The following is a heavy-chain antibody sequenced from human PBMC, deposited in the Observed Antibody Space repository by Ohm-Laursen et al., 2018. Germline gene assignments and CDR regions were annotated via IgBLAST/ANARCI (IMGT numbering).Heavy chain of an antibody. CDR3: ARDGALGELFDY. J-gene: IGHJ4*02. D-gene: IGHD3-10*01. CDR2: IYYSGST. Sequence: SDTLSLTCTVSGGSISSSSYYWGWIRQPPGKGLEWIGSIYYSGSTYYNPSLKSRVTISVDTSKNQFSLKLSSVTAADTAVYYCARDGALGELFDYWGQGTLVTVSS. V-gene: IGHV4-39*07. CDR1: GGSISSSSYY.